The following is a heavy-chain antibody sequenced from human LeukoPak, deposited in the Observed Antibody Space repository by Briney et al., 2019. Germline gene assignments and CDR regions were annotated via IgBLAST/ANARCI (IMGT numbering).Heavy chain of an antibody. J-gene: IGHJ1*01. D-gene: IGHD6-13*01. V-gene: IGHV1-18*01. CDR2: ISAYKGDT. CDR1: GYTFTNYG. CDR3: ARDSSRLIAEYFQH. Sequence: GASVKVSCKASGYTFTNYGISWVRQAPGQGLEWMGWISAYKGDTNYAQKFQGRVTMTTDTSTSTAYMDLRSLTSDDTAVYYCARDSSRLIAEYFQHWGQGTLVTVSS.